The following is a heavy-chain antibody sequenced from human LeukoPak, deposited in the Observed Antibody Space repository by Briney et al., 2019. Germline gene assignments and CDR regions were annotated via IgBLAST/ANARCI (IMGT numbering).Heavy chain of an antibody. CDR3: ASGLDYDILTGYYGWLDP. Sequence: GASVEVSCKASGGTFSRYTITWVRQAPGQGLEWMGGIIPVFGTTNYAQKFQGRVTLTTDESTSTAYMELSSLRSEDTAVYYCASGLDYDILTGYYGWLDPWGQGTLVTVSS. J-gene: IGHJ5*02. V-gene: IGHV1-69*05. D-gene: IGHD3-9*01. CDR1: GGTFSRYT. CDR2: IIPVFGTT.